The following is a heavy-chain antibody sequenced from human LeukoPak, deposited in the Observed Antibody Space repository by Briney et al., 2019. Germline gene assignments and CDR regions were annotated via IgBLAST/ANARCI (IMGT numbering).Heavy chain of an antibody. V-gene: IGHV1-18*04. CDR2: ISAYNGNT. CDR1: GYIFTSFY. CDR3: ARSGSYYDFDY. J-gene: IGHJ4*02. D-gene: IGHD1-26*01. Sequence: GASVKVSCKASGYIFTSFYMHWVRQAPGQGLEWMGWISAYNGNTNYAQKLQGRVTMTTDTSTSTAYMELRSLRSDDTAVYYCARSGSYYDFDYWGQGTLVTVSS.